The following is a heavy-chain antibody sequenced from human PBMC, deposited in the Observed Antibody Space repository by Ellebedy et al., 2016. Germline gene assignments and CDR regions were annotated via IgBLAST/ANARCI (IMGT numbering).Heavy chain of an antibody. Sequence: GESLKISXAVSGSTFSDHYMDWVRQAPGKGLEWVARTRNKARSYTTEYAASVKGRFTISRDDSKNSLYLQMNSLKTEDTAVYYCARVREVPGGMDVWGQGTTVTVSS. CDR3: ARVREVPGGMDV. D-gene: IGHD3-10*01. CDR1: GSTFSDHY. V-gene: IGHV3-72*01. CDR2: TRNKARSYTT. J-gene: IGHJ6*02.